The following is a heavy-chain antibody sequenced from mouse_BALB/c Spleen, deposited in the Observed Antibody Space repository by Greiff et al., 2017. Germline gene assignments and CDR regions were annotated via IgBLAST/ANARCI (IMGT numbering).Heavy chain of an antibody. J-gene: IGHJ4*01. CDR1: GFTFSSFG. CDR2: ISSGSSTI. D-gene: IGHD4-1*01. CDR3: ARWDDSYAMDY. Sequence: EVHLVESGGGLVQPGGSRKLSCAASGFTFSSFGMHWVRQAPEKGLEWVAYISSGSSTIYYADTVKGRFTISRDNPKNTLFLQMTSLRSEDTAMYYCARWDDSYAMDYWGQGTSVTVSS. V-gene: IGHV5-17*02.